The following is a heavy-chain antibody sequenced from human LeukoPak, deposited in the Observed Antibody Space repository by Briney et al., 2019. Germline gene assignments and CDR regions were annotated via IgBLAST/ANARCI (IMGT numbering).Heavy chain of an antibody. J-gene: IGHJ4*02. V-gene: IGHV4-4*02. CDR1: GDSISSKNW. CDR2: IYHGWNT. D-gene: IGHD6-13*01. CDR3: ARDREYSKSWSFDY. Sequence: PSGTLSLTCAVSGDSISSKNWWNWVRQPPGKGLEWIGEIYHGWNTNHNPSLKSRVTISVDKSKNQFSLILSSVTAADTAVYYCARDREYSKSWSFDYWGQGTLVTVSS.